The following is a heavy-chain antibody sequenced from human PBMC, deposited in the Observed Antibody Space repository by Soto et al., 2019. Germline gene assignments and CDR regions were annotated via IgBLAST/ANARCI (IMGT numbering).Heavy chain of an antibody. CDR1: GGTFSSYA. V-gene: IGHV1-69*13. D-gene: IGHD2-2*03. Sequence: GASVKVSCKASGGTFSSYAISWVRQAPGQGLEWMGGIIPIFGTANYAQKFQGRVTITADESTSTAYMELSSLRSEDTAVYYCARAAQLFGYCSSTSCSYYFDYWGQGTLVTVSS. J-gene: IGHJ4*02. CDR2: IIPIFGTA. CDR3: ARAAQLFGYCSSTSCSYYFDY.